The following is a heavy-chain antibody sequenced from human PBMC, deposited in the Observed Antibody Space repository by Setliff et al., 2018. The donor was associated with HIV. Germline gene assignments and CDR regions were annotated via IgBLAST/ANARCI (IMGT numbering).Heavy chain of an antibody. D-gene: IGHD1-26*01. CDR2: ISGSGGST. CDR1: GFTFSSYA. Sequence: GGSLRLSCAASGFTFSSYAMSWVRQAPGKGLEWVSAISGSGGSTYYADSVKGRFTISRDNSKNTLYLHMNSLRAEDTAVYYCARVDLRSGSYSLYYYYGMDVWGQGTTVTVSS. J-gene: IGHJ6*02. V-gene: IGHV3-23*01. CDR3: ARVDLRSGSYSLYYYYGMDV.